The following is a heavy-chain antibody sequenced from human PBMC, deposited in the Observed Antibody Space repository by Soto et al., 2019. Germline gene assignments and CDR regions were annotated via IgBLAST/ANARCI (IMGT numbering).Heavy chain of an antibody. Sequence: SETLSLTCSVSGGSIRTYNYYWGWIRQSPGKGLEWIGSIFYSGNTYYNPSLQRRLVISADTSKNHFSLTLSSVTAADTAVYYCARHSGDCSNGVCSAFFDYWGLGTLVTSPQ. CDR3: ARHSGDCSNGVCSAFFDY. V-gene: IGHV4-39*01. CDR2: IFYSGNT. J-gene: IGHJ4*02. D-gene: IGHD2-8*01. CDR1: GGSIRTYNYY.